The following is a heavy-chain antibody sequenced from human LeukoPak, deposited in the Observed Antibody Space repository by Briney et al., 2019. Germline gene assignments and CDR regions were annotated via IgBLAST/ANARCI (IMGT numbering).Heavy chain of an antibody. CDR2: ISSNGGST. D-gene: IGHD3-3*01. CDR1: GLTFSNYA. J-gene: IGHJ6*02. CDR3: ARGLRAYYYYGMDV. V-gene: IGHV3-64*02. Sequence: GGSLRLSCAASGLTFSNYAMHWVRQAPGEGLEYVSAISSNGGSTYYADSVKGRFTISRDNSKNTLFLQMGSLRVEDMAVYYCARGLRAYYYYGMDVWGQGTTVTVSS.